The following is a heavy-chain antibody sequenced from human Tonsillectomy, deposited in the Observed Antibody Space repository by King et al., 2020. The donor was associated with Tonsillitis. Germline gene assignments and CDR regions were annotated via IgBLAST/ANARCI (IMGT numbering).Heavy chain of an antibody. D-gene: IGHD1-26*01. CDR2: IDHSGST. J-gene: IGHJ6*02. Sequence: VQLQESGPGLVKPSETLSLTCTVSGGSISTYYWSWIRQPPGKGLEWIGYIDHSGSTNYNPSLKSRVTISVDTSKNQFSLKLSSVTAADTAAYYCARDIPGQPAPEGFFLVGDYYYYYGMDVWGQGTTVTVSS. V-gene: IGHV4-59*01. CDR3: ARDIPGQPAPEGFFLVGDYYYYYGMDV. CDR1: GGSISTYY.